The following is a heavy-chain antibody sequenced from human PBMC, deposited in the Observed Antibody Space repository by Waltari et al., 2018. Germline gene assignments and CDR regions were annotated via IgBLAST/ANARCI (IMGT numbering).Heavy chain of an antibody. V-gene: IGHV3-33*01. Sequence: QVQLVESGGGVVQPGRSLRLSCAASGFNFSNYGMHWVRQAPGKGLEWVACIWYDGSSEYYADSVNGRFTISRDNSKNRLYLQMNSLRAEDTAVYYCARDFHRGVVINDAFDIWGQGTMVTVSS. D-gene: IGHD3-3*01. CDR2: IWYDGSSE. J-gene: IGHJ3*02. CDR1: GFNFSNYG. CDR3: ARDFHRGVVINDAFDI.